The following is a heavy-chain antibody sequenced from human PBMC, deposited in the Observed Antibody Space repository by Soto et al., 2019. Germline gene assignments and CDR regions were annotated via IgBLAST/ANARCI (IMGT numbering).Heavy chain of an antibody. Sequence: PSETLSLTCAVSGGSISSSNWWSWVRQPPGKGLEWIGEIYHSGSTNYNPSLKGRFAISRDDAKDTVSLQMNTLRADDTAVYFCSREFVVRGRPLGKDLWGHGTQVTVSS. CDR3: SREFVVRGRPLGKDL. D-gene: IGHD1-26*01. V-gene: IGHV4-4*02. CDR1: GGSISSSNW. J-gene: IGHJ5*02. CDR2: IYHSGST.